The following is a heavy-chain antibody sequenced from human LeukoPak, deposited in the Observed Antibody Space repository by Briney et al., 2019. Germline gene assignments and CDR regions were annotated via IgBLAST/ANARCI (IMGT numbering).Heavy chain of an antibody. CDR2: IHYSGST. Sequence: SETLSLTCTVSGGSISSGDYYWSWIRQPPGRGLEWIGYIHYSGSTYYNPSLKSRVTISVDTSKNQFSLKLSSVTAADTAVYYCARGNSRITIFGVVIIEDAFDIWGQGTMVTVSS. J-gene: IGHJ3*02. CDR3: ARGNSRITIFGVVIIEDAFDI. D-gene: IGHD3-3*01. V-gene: IGHV4-30-4*01. CDR1: GGSISSGDYY.